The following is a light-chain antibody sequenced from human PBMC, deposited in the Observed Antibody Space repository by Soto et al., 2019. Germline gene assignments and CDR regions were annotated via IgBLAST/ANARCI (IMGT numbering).Light chain of an antibody. CDR3: GTWDSSLSAVV. V-gene: IGLV1-51*01. CDR2: DNN. J-gene: IGLJ2*01. Sequence: QSVLTQPASVSAAPGQSVTISCSGSSSNIGNNYVSWYQQLPGTAPKLLIYDNNNRPSGIPDHFSGSKSGTSATLGITGGQTGDEADDYCGTWDSSLSAVVFGGGTKLTVL. CDR1: SSNIGNNY.